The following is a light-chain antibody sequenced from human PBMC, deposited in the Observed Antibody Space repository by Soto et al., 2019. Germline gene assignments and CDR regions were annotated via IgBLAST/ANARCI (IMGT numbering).Light chain of an antibody. V-gene: IGLV2-14*01. Sequence: QSALTQPASVSGSPGQSITLSCTGTSSDVGGYDYVSWYQQHPGKAPKLIISEVSNRPSGVSSRFSGSKSGNTASLSISGLQAEDEADYYCSSYTSSSTLVFGTGTKVTVL. CDR1: SSDVGGYDY. J-gene: IGLJ1*01. CDR2: EVS. CDR3: SSYTSSSTLV.